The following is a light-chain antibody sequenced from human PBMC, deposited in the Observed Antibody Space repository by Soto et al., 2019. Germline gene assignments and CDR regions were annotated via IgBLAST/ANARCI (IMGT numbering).Light chain of an antibody. Sequence: DIQMTQSPSTLSASVGDRVTITCRASQSISSWLAWYQQKPGKAPKLLIYDASSLESGVPSRFSGSGSGTELTLTISSLQPDDFATYYCQQYNSLMYTFGQGTKLEIK. CDR3: QQYNSLMYT. J-gene: IGKJ2*01. CDR2: DAS. CDR1: QSISSW. V-gene: IGKV1-5*01.